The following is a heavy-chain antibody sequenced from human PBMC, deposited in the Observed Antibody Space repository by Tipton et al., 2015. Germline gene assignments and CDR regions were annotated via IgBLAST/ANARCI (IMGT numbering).Heavy chain of an antibody. J-gene: IGHJ6*02. Sequence: LRLSCAASGFTFSRHAMSWVRQAPGKGLEWVSVISASGGSTDYTDSVKGRFTISRDNSKNTLHLQMNSLRAEDTAVYYCAKETSYYYGLDVWGQGTTVTVSS. V-gene: IGHV3-23*01. CDR3: AKETSYYYGLDV. CDR1: GFTFSRHA. CDR2: ISASGGST.